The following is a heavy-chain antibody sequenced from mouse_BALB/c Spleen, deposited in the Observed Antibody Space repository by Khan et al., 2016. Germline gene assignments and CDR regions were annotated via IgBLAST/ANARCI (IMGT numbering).Heavy chain of an antibody. CDR1: GYTFTSYW. CDR2: IYPGDGDT. D-gene: IGHD1-1*01. J-gene: IGHJ2*01. V-gene: IGHV1-87*01. Sequence: VQLQESGAELARPGASVKLSCKASGYTFTSYWMQWVKQRPGQGLEWIGAIYPGDGDTRYTQKFKGKATLTADKSSSTAYMQLSSLASEDSAVYYCARNYYGFDYWGQGTTLTVSS. CDR3: ARNYYGFDY.